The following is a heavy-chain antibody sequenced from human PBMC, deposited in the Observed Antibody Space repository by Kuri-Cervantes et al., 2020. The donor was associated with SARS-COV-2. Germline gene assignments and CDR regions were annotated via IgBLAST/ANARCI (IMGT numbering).Heavy chain of an antibody. CDR1: GFTFSSYA. V-gene: IGHV3-30-3*01. J-gene: IGHJ6*02. D-gene: IGHD3-3*01. CDR3: AREHTMTTQGDYYYGMGV. Sequence: GESLKISCAASGFTFSSYAMHWVRQAPGKGLEWVAVISYDGSNKYYADSVKGRFTISRDNSKNTLYLQMNSLRAEDTAVYYCAREHTMTTQGDYYYGMGVWGQGTTVTVSS. CDR2: ISYDGSNK.